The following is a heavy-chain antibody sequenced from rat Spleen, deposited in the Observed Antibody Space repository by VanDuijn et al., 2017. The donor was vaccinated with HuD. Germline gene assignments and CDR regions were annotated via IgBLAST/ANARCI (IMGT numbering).Heavy chain of an antibody. CDR2: ITTGGGKT. D-gene: IGHD1-2*01. J-gene: IGHJ2*01. CDR1: GFTFSNYY. CDR3: ARDSTYISLDY. V-gene: IGHV5-25*01. Sequence: EVQLVESGGGLVQPGRSMKLSCAASGFTFSNYYMAWVRQAPTKGLEWVASITTGGGKTYYRDSVQGRFTNSRDNAKSNLYLQMDSLRSEDTATYYCARDSTYISLDYWGQGVTVTVSS.